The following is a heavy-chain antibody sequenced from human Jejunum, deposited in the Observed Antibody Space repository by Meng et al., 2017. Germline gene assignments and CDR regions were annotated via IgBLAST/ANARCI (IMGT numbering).Heavy chain of an antibody. V-gene: IGHV3-20*04. Sequence: GESLKISCAASGFTFNDYGMNWVRQVAGKGLEWVSGINWNGISTTYADSVKGRFTISRDNAENSVYLQMNSLRAEDTALYFCARDGVVGPTASFDFWGQGTLVTVSS. CDR2: INWNGIST. D-gene: IGHD1-26*01. CDR1: GFTFNDYG. CDR3: ARDGVVGPTASFDF. J-gene: IGHJ4*02.